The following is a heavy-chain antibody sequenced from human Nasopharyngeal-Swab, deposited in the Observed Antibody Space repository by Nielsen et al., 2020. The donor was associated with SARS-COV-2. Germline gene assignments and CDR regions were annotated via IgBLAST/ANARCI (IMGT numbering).Heavy chain of an antibody. CDR3: ARDRGGSWYDHYYYYYGMDV. V-gene: IGHV3-33*01. CDR2: IWYDGSNK. Sequence: GESLKISCAASGFTFSSYGMHWVRQAPGKGLEWVAVIWYDGSNKYYADSVKGRFTISRDNSKNTLYLQMNSLRAEDTAVYYCARDRGGSWYDHYYYYYGMDVWGQGTTVTVSS. D-gene: IGHD6-13*01. J-gene: IGHJ6*02. CDR1: GFTFSSYG.